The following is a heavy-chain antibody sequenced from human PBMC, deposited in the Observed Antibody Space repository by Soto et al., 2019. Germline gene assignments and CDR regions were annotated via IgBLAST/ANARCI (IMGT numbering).Heavy chain of an antibody. J-gene: IGHJ6*02. CDR2: ISAYNGNT. V-gene: IGHV1-18*01. CDR1: GYTFTSYG. Sequence: ASVKVSCKASGYTFTSYGISWVRQAPGQGLEWMGWISAYNGNTNYAQKLQGRVTMTTDTSTSTAYMELRSLRSDDTAVYYCASCSSTSCYTIGYYYYGMDVWGQGTTVTVSS. D-gene: IGHD2-2*02. CDR3: ASCSSTSCYTIGYYYYGMDV.